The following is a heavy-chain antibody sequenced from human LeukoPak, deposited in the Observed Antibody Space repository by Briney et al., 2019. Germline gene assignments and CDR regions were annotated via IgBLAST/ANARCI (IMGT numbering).Heavy chain of an antibody. CDR2: VYSRGRP. CDR1: GGSGGSITNFY. Sequence: PSETLSLTCTVSGGSGGSITNFYWTWIRQPPGKALEWIGYVYSRGRPNYNPSLKSRVTLSLDTSKNQFSLNLRSVTAADTAVYYCARGPYYDFWSGVEENYYYHMDVWGKGTTVTVSS. CDR3: ARGPYYDFWSGVEENYYYHMDV. V-gene: IGHV4-59*01. J-gene: IGHJ6*03. D-gene: IGHD3-3*01.